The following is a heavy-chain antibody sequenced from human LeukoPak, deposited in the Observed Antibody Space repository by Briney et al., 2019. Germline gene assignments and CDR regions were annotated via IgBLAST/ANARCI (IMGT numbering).Heavy chain of an antibody. CDR2: IYYSGST. D-gene: IGHD6-13*01. CDR1: GGSISSGGYY. J-gene: IGHJ4*02. V-gene: IGHV4-31*03. Sequence: SETLSLTCTVSGGSISSGGYYWSWIRQHPGKGLEWIGYIYYSGSTYYNPSLKSRVTVSVATSKNQFSLKLSSVTAADTAVYYCASRAAGTFDYWGQGTLVTVSS. CDR3: ASRAAGTFDY.